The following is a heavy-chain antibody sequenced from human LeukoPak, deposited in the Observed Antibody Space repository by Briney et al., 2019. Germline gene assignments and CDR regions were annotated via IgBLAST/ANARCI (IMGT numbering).Heavy chain of an antibody. J-gene: IGHJ3*02. Sequence: ASVTVSFKASGYTFTVYYMHWVRQAPGQGLEWMGWINPNSGGTNYAQKFQGRVTMTRDTSISTAYMELSRLRSDDTAVYYCARELVWCSGGSCQKNAFDIWGQGTMVTVSS. CDR2: INPNSGGT. D-gene: IGHD2-15*01. CDR3: ARELVWCSGGSCQKNAFDI. CDR1: GYTFTVYY. V-gene: IGHV1-2*02.